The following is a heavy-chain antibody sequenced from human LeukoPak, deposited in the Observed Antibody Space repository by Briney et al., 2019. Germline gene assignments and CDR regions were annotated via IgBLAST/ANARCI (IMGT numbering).Heavy chain of an antibody. CDR3: ARDSAGNDY. CDR1: GFTFSRHW. Sequence: GGSLTLSCAASGFTFSRHWMHWVRQAPGKGLVWVSRINSDGSSTSYADSVKGRFNISRDNAKNSLYLQMNSLRAEDTAMYYCARDSAGNDYWGQGTLVTVSS. CDR2: INSDGSST. J-gene: IGHJ4*02. V-gene: IGHV3-74*01. D-gene: IGHD6-13*01.